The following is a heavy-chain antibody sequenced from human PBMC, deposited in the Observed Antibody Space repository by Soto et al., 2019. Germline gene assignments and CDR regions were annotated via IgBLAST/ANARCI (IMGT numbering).Heavy chain of an antibody. J-gene: IGHJ4*02. CDR2: ISSDSVWI. Sequence: GGSLRLSCAASGFTFSSSTMNWVRQAPGKGLEWVSSISSDSVWIYYAASVKGRFTISRDNTKNSLFLQMSSLRAEDTAVYYCASGSYGDYSDWGQGTLVTVSS. CDR3: ASGSYGDYSD. D-gene: IGHD4-17*01. V-gene: IGHV3-21*01. CDR1: GFTFSSST.